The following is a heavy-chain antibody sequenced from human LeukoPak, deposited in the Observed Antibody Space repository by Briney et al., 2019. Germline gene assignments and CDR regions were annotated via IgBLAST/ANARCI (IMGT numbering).Heavy chain of an antibody. D-gene: IGHD3-9*01. Sequence: ASVKVSCKASGYTFTSYYMHWVRQAPGQGLEWMGWMNPNSGNTGYAQKFQGRVTMTRNTSISTAYMELSSLRSEDTAVYYCARATGKDILTGRKLDYWGQGTLVSVSS. J-gene: IGHJ4*02. CDR3: ARATGKDILTGRKLDY. CDR2: MNPNSGNT. CDR1: GYTFTSYY. V-gene: IGHV1-8*02.